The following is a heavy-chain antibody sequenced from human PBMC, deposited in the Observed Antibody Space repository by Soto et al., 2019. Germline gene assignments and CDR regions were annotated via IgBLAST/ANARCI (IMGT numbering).Heavy chain of an antibody. CDR2: ISYDGSNK. J-gene: IGHJ4*02. V-gene: IGHV3-30*18. CDR3: AKDRQAGIAAAGTLEF. Sequence: QVQLVESGGGVVQPGRSLRLSCAASGFTFSSYGMHWVRQAPGKGLEWVAVISYDGSNKYYADSVKGRFTISRDNSENTLYLQMNSLRAEDTAVYYCAKDRQAGIAAAGTLEFWGQGTLVTVSS. D-gene: IGHD6-13*01. CDR1: GFTFSSYG.